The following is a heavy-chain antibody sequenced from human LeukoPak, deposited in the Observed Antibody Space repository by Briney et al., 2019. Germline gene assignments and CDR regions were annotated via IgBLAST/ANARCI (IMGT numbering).Heavy chain of an antibody. V-gene: IGHV3-7*01. CDR3: ARDNGISIFGVVNY. CDR2: IKEDGSAK. CDR1: GFTFSSSW. Sequence: GGSLRLSCAASGFTFSSSWMSWLRQAPGKGLEWVADIKEDGSAKYYVDSVKGRFTISRDNSKNTLYLQMNSLRVEDTAVYYCARDNGISIFGVVNYWGQGTLVTVSS. D-gene: IGHD3-3*01. J-gene: IGHJ4*02.